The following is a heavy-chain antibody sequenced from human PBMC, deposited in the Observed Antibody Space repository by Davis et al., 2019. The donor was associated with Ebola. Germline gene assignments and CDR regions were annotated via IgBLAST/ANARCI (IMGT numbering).Heavy chain of an antibody. CDR2: IGGGGDDT. D-gene: IGHD1-1*01. CDR1: GFTFNYYA. CDR3: ARAGSWNDDAYYYGMDV. Sequence: GESLKISCAASGFTFNYYAMSWVRQAPGKGLEWVSLIGGGGDDTYYPDSVKGRFTISRDNSKNMLFLQMNSLRAEDTAVYDCARAGSWNDDAYYYGMDVWGQGTTVTVSS. V-gene: IGHV3-23*01. J-gene: IGHJ6*02.